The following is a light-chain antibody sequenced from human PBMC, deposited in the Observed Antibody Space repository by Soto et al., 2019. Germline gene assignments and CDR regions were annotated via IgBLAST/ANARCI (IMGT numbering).Light chain of an antibody. CDR1: QSVSSSY. J-gene: IGKJ1*01. CDR3: QQYGSSPPYT. V-gene: IGKV3-20*01. CDR2: GAS. Sequence: VLTQSPGTLSLSPGERATLSCKASQSVSSSYLAWYQQKPGQAPRLLIYGASSRATGIPDRFSGSGSGTDFTLTISRLEPEDFAVYYCQQYGSSPPYTFGQGTKV.